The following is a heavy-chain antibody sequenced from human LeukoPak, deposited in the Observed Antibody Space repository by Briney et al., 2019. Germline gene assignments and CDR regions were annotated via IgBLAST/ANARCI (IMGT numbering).Heavy chain of an antibody. CDR1: GFTFRDYY. J-gene: IGHJ4*02. D-gene: IGHD2-21*02. CDR3: AKSAVASCIGAYCYPFDS. Sequence: PGGSLRLSCAASGFTFRDYYMSWIRQAPGKGLEWVSYISSSGSTIYYADSVKGRFTISRDNAKNSLYLQMNSLRAEDTAVYYCAKSAVASCIGAYCYPFDSWGQGNLVTVSS. V-gene: IGHV3-11*01. CDR2: ISSSGSTI.